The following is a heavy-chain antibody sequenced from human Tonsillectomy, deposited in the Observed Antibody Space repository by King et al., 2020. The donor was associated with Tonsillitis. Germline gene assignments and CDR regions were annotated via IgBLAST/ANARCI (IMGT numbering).Heavy chain of an antibody. CDR1: GFTFSSYG. V-gene: IGHV3-30*02. D-gene: IGHD6-19*01. CDR3: ATPRRGCYPLDY. J-gene: IGHJ4*02. Sequence: VQLVESGGGVVQPGGSLRLSCAASGFTFSSYGMHWVRQATGKGLEWVAFIRYDGSNKYYADSVKGRFTISRDNYKNTLYLQMNSLRAEDTAVYYCATPRRGCYPLDYWGQGTLVTVSS. CDR2: IRYDGSNK.